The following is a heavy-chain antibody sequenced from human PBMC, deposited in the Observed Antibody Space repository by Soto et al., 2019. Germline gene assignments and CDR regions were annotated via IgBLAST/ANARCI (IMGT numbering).Heavy chain of an antibody. Sequence: SGGSLRLSCAASGFTFDDYAMHWVRQAPGKGLEWVSGISWNSGSIGYADSVKGRFTISRDNAKNSLYLQMNSLRAEDTALYYCAKDITVYNTFDYGDSAVTTSHFDYWGQGTLVTVSS. CDR2: ISWNSGSI. D-gene: IGHD4-17*01. CDR3: AKDITVYNTFDYGDSAVTTSHFDY. J-gene: IGHJ4*02. CDR1: GFTFDDYA. V-gene: IGHV3-9*01.